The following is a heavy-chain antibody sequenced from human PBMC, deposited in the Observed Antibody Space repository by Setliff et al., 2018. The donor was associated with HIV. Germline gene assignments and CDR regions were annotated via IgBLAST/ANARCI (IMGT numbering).Heavy chain of an antibody. V-gene: IGHV3-23*01. D-gene: IGHD3-22*01. CDR1: GLTLSNSA. Sequence: HPGGSLRLSCAASGLTLSNSAMTWVRQKPGRGLEWVSLIQSGGIIYYGDSVRGRFTISRDSSSNTLSLQMTSLRAEDTALYYCAKLNYYDYSGSWARKSAIDFWGRGTMVTVSS. CDR3: AKLNYYDYSGSWARKSAIDF. J-gene: IGHJ3*01. CDR2: IQSGGII.